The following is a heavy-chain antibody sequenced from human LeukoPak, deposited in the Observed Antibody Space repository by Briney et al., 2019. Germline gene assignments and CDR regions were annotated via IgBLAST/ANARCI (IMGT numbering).Heavy chain of an antibody. J-gene: IGHJ3*02. CDR3: ARAVLSARDAFDI. V-gene: IGHV3-48*04. D-gene: IGHD3-16*01. CDR2: ISSSSSTI. Sequence: GGSLRLSCAASGFTFSSYSMNWARQAPGKGLEWVSYISSSSSTIYYADSVKGRFTISRDNAKNSLYLQMNSLRAEDTAVYYCARAVLSARDAFDIWGQGTMVTVSS. CDR1: GFTFSSYS.